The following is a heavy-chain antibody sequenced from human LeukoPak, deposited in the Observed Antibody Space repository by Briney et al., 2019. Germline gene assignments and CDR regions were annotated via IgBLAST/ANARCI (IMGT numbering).Heavy chain of an antibody. V-gene: IGHV1-2*02. J-gene: IGHJ6*02. CDR3: ARGLNYYYGMDV. CDR1: GYTFTGYY. Sequence: ASVKVSGKASGYTFTGYYMHWVRQAPGQGLEWMGWINPNSGGTNYAQKFQGRVTMTRDTSISTAYMELSRLRSDDTAVYYCARGLNYYYGMDVWGQGTTVTVSS. CDR2: INPNSGGT.